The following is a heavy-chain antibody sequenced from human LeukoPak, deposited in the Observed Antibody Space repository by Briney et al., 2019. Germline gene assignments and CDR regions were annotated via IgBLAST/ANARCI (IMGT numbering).Heavy chain of an antibody. J-gene: IGHJ4*02. Sequence: GRSLRLSCAASGFTFSSYAMPWVRQAPGKGLEWVAVISYDGSNKYYADSVKGRFTISRDNSKNTLYLQMNSLRAEDTAVYYCARSGGGVTKYYFDYWGQGTLVTVSS. CDR3: ARSGGGVTKYYFDY. D-gene: IGHD3-16*01. V-gene: IGHV3-30-3*01. CDR1: GFTFSSYA. CDR2: ISYDGSNK.